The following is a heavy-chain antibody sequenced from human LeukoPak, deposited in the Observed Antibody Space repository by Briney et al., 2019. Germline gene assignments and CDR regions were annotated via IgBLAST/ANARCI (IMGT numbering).Heavy chain of an antibody. D-gene: IGHD4-17*01. CDR3: ARDYADYVGYFFFDY. CDR1: GFTFNNYA. V-gene: IGHV3-23*01. Sequence: GGSLRLSCAASGFTFNNYAMNWVRQAPGKGLEWVSSISGGGETTYYADSAEGRFTISRNNSQNTSYLQINSLRAEDTAVYYCARDYADYVGYFFFDYWGQGTLVTVSS. CDR2: ISGGGETT. J-gene: IGHJ4*02.